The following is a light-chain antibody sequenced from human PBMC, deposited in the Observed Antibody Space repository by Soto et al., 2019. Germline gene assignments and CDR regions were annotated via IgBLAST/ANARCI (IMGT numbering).Light chain of an antibody. CDR1: QSVTDF. V-gene: IGKV3-11*01. Sequence: VLIQSPVTLSLSKGERATLSCRASQSVTDFLAWYQQKPGQAPRLLIYDASNRATGIPARFSGSGSGTDFTLTISSLEPEDFAVYYCQQRSKWPLTFGGGTKVDIK. CDR3: QQRSKWPLT. CDR2: DAS. J-gene: IGKJ4*01.